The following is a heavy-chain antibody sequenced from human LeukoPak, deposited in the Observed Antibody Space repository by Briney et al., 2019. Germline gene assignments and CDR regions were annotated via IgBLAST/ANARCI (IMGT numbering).Heavy chain of an antibody. Sequence: SGTLSLTCAVSGGSISNENWWSWVRQPPRKGLEWIGEIHHRGGTNYNPSLRSRVTISIDTSKNQFSLKLTSVTAADTAVYYCARVDCSGGSCYYNWFDPWGQGTLVTVFS. CDR1: GGSISNENW. CDR3: ARVDCSGGSCYYNWFDP. J-gene: IGHJ5*02. CDR2: IHHRGGT. D-gene: IGHD2-15*01. V-gene: IGHV4-4*02.